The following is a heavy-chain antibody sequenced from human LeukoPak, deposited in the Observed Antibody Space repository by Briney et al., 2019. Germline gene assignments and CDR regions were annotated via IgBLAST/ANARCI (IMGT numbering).Heavy chain of an antibody. CDR2: FIPIFGTA. CDR3: AREARIAAAGPPDWFDP. V-gene: IGHV1-69*13. CDR1: GGTFSSYA. Sequence: SVKVSCKASGGTFSSYAISWVRQAPGQGLEWMGGFIPIFGTANYAQKFQGRVTITADEAKSTAYMELSSLRSEDTAVYYCAREARIAAAGPPDWFDPWGQGTLVTVSS. D-gene: IGHD6-13*01. J-gene: IGHJ5*02.